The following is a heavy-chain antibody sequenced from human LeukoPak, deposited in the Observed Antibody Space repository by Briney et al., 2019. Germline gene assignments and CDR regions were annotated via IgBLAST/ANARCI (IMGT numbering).Heavy chain of an antibody. V-gene: IGHV1-2*02. Sequence: ASVKVSCKASGYRFSDSYIHWVRQAPGHGFEWMGWINPSSGDTNYARMFQGRVTMTTGAAISTAYMELSGLTSADTAIYFCVTAYDQWGQGTLVTVSS. CDR1: GYRFSDSY. J-gene: IGHJ5*02. CDR3: VTAYDQ. CDR2: INPSSGDT.